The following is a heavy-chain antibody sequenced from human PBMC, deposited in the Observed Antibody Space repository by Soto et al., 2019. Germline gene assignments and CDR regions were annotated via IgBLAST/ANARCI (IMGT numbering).Heavy chain of an antibody. D-gene: IGHD2-8*02. CDR2: MYWDDDR. CDR3: AHSAWYAFGF. CDR1: GFSLTTTGAG. J-gene: IGHJ3*01. Sequence: QITLKESGPTLVKPTQTLTLTCTFSGFSLTTTGAGVGWIRQPPGKALEWLALMYWDDDRRYSPSLKSRLTITKDTSKNQVVLTMTHMDPVDTATYFCAHSAWYAFGFWGQGTLVTVSS. V-gene: IGHV2-5*02.